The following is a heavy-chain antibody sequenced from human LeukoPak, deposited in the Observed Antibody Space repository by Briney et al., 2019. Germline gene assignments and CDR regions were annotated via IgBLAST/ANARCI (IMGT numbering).Heavy chain of an antibody. J-gene: IGHJ4*02. Sequence: GGSLRLSRAASGITLISAWKNRVRQAPRKGLEWVGRIKSKTDGGTAEHAAPVKGRFIISRDDSKNMLYLQMNSLNSDDTGVYYCATALRGVGFWGQGTLVTVPS. CDR3: ATALRGVGF. CDR2: IKSKTDGGTA. D-gene: IGHD3-3*01. V-gene: IGHV3-15*01. CDR1: GITLISAW.